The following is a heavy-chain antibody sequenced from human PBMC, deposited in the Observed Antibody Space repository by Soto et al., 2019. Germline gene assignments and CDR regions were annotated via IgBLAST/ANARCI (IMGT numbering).Heavy chain of an antibody. V-gene: IGHV4-31*03. Sequence: QVQLQETGPGLVKPSQTLSLTCTVSGGSISSGGYYWSWIRQHPGKGLEWIGYIYYSGSTYYNPSLKSRVTISVDTSKNQFSLKLSSVTVADTAMYYCARDLVRVGYGMDVWGQVTTVTVSS. J-gene: IGHJ6*02. D-gene: IGHD3-10*01. CDR2: IYYSGST. CDR3: ARDLVRVGYGMDV. CDR1: GGSISSGGYY.